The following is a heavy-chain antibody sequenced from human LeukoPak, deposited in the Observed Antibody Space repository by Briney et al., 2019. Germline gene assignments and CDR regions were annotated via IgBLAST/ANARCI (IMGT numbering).Heavy chain of an antibody. CDR3: TRFRRSAQSY. CDR2: IGPDGSDK. D-gene: IGHD2-15*01. CDR1: GFTFSGFA. V-gene: IGHV3-7*01. J-gene: IGHJ4*02. Sequence: GGSLRLSCAASGFTFSGFAMSWIRQAPGKGLEWVANIGPDGSDKQYVDSMKGRFTIYRDNAQNSVYLHMNSLTAEDTAVYYCTRFRRSAQSYWGQGTLVTVSS.